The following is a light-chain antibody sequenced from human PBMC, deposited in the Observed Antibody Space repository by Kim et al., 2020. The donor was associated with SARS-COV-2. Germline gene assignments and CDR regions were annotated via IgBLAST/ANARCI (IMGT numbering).Light chain of an antibody. Sequence: PGKAATITCGGNNIGSKSVHWYQQKPGQVPVLVMYHDSTRPSGIPERFSGSSSANTATLTISRVEAGDEADYYCQVWDTGSDHYVFGTGTKVTVL. CDR2: HDS. CDR3: QVWDTGSDHYV. CDR1: NIGSKS. V-gene: IGLV3-21*04. J-gene: IGLJ1*01.